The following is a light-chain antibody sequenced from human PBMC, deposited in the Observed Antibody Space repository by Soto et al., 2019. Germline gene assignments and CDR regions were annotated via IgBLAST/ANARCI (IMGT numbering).Light chain of an antibody. CDR3: LLYNGGALV. V-gene: IGLV7-43*01. Sequence: QAVVTQEPSLTVSPGRTVTLTCASSTGAVTSDFYPNWLQQKPGQAPSSLIYSTSNKHCLTPARFSGSLLGDNAALTLSGVEPEDEAEYSCLLYNGGALVFGGGTKLTVL. CDR2: STS. J-gene: IGLJ2*01. CDR1: TGAVTSDFY.